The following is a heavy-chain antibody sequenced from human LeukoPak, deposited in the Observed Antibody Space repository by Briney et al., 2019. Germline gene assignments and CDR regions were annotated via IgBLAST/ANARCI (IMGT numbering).Heavy chain of an antibody. J-gene: IGHJ4*02. D-gene: IGHD3-10*01. V-gene: IGHV3-21*01. CDR2: ISSSSSYI. CDR1: EFTFNTSA. Sequence: GGSLRLSCAASEFTFNTSAMSWIRQAPGKGLEWVSSISSSSSYIYYADSVKGRFTISRDNAKNSLYLQMNSLRAEDTAVYYCAREGLYYGSGSYLDYWGQGTLVTVSS. CDR3: AREGLYYGSGSYLDY.